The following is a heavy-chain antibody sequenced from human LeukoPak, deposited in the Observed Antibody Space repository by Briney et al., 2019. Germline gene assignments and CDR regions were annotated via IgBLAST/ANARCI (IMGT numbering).Heavy chain of an antibody. Sequence: SETLSLTCTVSGGSISSGSHYWSWIRQPAGKGLEWIGRIYTSGSTSYNPSLKSRVTISVDTSKNQFSLKLSSVTAADTAVYYCARSLPDFVWFDPWGQGTLVTVSS. CDR1: GGSISSGSHY. CDR3: ARSLPDFVWFDP. CDR2: IYTSGST. V-gene: IGHV4-61*02. J-gene: IGHJ5*02.